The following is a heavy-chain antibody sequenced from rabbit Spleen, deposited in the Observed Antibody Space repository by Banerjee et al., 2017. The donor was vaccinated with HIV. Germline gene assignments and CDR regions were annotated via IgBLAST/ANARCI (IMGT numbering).Heavy chain of an antibody. D-gene: IGHD2-1*01. J-gene: IGHJ6*01. Sequence: QEQLKETGGGLVQPGGSLTLTCTASGSDISSYAISWVRQAPGKGLEWIGDIYPGFGITNYANAVKGRFTISSDNAQNTVDLQMNSLTAADTATYFCARNYKGAWDFWGQGTLFTVS. CDR2: IYPGFGIT. V-gene: IGHV1S29*01. CDR1: GSDISSYA. CDR3: ARNYKGAWDF.